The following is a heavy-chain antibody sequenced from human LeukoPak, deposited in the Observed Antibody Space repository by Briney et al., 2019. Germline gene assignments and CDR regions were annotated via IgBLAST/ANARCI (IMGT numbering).Heavy chain of an antibody. CDR3: VKGRISEDGLDF. D-gene: IGHD6-13*01. CDR1: GFTFSRSA. J-gene: IGHJ4*02. Sequence: GGSLRLSCAASGFTFSRSAMTWVRQTPGKGLDWVSSISSSGDTYYADSVKGRFTISRDNSKNMLYLQMNSLRAEDTAVYYCVKGRISEDGLDFWGQGTRVTVSS. V-gene: IGHV3-23*01. CDR2: ISSSGDT.